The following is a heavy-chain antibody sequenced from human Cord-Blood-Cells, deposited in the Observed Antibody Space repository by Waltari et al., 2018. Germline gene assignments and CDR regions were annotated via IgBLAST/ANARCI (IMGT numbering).Heavy chain of an antibody. J-gene: IGHJ4*02. D-gene: IGHD2-2*02. Sequence: QVQLVESGGGVVQPGRSLRLSCAASGFTFSSYGMHWVRQAPGKGLEWVAVISYEGSNKYYADSVKGRFTISRDNSKNTLYLQMNSLRAEDTAVYYCAKALCSSTSCYIDYWGQGTLVTVSS. CDR2: ISYEGSNK. V-gene: IGHV3-30*18. CDR1: GFTFSSYG. CDR3: AKALCSSTSCYIDY.